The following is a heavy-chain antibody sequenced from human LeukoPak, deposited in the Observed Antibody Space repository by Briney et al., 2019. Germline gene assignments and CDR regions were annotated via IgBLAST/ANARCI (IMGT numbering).Heavy chain of an antibody. CDR3: ARGYSGTHGAFDI. J-gene: IGHJ3*02. CDR1: GFTVSSNY. CDR2: IYSAYST. V-gene: IGHV3-53*01. Sequence: PGGSLRLSCAASGFTVSSNYMSWVRQAPGKGLEWVSVIYSAYSTYYADSVKGRFTISRDNSKNTLYLQMNSLRAEDTAVYYCARGYSGTHGAFDIWGQGTMVTVSS. D-gene: IGHD1-26*01.